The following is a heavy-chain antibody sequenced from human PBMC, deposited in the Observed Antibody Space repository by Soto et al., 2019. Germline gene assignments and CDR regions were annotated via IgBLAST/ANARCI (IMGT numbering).Heavy chain of an antibody. D-gene: IGHD1-20*01. V-gene: IGHV3-30*18. Sequence: QVQLVESGGGVVQPGRSLRLSCAASGFTFSSYGMHWVRQAPGKGLEWVAVISYDGSNKYYADSVKGRFTISRDNSKNTLYRQMNSLRSEDTAVYYCAKLVLGSDNWNVFWCDPLGQGTLVTVSS. CDR3: AKLVLGSDNWNVFWCDP. CDR1: GFTFSSYG. J-gene: IGHJ5*02. CDR2: ISYDGSNK.